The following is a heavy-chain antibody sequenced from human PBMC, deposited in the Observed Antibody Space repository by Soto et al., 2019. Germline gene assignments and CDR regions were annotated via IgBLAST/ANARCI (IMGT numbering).Heavy chain of an antibody. D-gene: IGHD3-22*01. V-gene: IGHV3-72*01. CDR1: GFTLSDHH. J-gene: IGHJ4*02. CDR2: SRDKPQGYST. CDR3: VRATYFSDSSGYTRCLDY. Sequence: GGSLRLSCAGSGFTLSDHHIDWVRQAPGKGLEWVGRSRDKPQGYSTAYAASVKGRFTTSRDESKNSAYLQMNSLKTEDTAVYYCVRATYFSDSSGYTRCLDYWGQGTLVTVSS.